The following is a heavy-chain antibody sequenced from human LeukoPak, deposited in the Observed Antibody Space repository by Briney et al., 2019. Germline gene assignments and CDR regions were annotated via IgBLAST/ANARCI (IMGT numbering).Heavy chain of an antibody. CDR3: ARASYCGGDCYSGIGLDY. CDR1: GFTFSSYA. D-gene: IGHD2-21*02. V-gene: IGHV3-30-3*01. J-gene: IGHJ4*02. Sequence: PGGSLRLSCAASGFTFSSYAMHWVRQAPGEGLEWVAVISYDGSNKYYADSVKGRFTISRDNSKNTLYLQMNSLRAEDTAVYYCARASYCGGDCYSGIGLDYWGQGTLVTVSS. CDR2: ISYDGSNK.